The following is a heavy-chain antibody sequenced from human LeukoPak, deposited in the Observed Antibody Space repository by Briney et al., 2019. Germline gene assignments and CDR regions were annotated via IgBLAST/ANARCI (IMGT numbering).Heavy chain of an antibody. J-gene: IGHJ4*02. V-gene: IGHV3-30*18. CDR2: ISYDGSNK. Sequence: GGSLRLSCAASGFTFSSYGMHWVRQAPGKGLEWVAVISYDGSNKYYADSVKGRFTISRDNTKNTLYLQMNSLRAEDTAVYYCAKDRFLEWLSPSGYFDYWGQGTLVTVSS. CDR1: GFTFSSYG. D-gene: IGHD3-3*01. CDR3: AKDRFLEWLSPSGYFDY.